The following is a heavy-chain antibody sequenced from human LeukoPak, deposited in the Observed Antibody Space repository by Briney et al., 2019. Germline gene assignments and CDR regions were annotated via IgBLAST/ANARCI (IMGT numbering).Heavy chain of an antibody. J-gene: IGHJ4*02. CDR2: ISGSGGDT. Sequence: PGGSLRLSCAASGLTLSNYAMIWVRQAAGKGLEWVSAISGSGGDTYYADSVKGRFTISRDNSKNTLYLQMNSLRAEDTAVYYCAREKETGVVGTVGFDYWGQGTLVTVSS. V-gene: IGHV3-23*01. D-gene: IGHD3-3*01. CDR3: AREKETGVVGTVGFDY. CDR1: GLTLSNYA.